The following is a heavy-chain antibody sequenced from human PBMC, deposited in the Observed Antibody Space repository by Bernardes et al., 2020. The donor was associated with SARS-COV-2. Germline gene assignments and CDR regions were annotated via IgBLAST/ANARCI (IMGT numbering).Heavy chain of an antibody. CDR1: GGSITNHY. V-gene: IGHV4-59*08. CDR3: ARGGWYEDY. Sequence: SETLSLTCSVSGGSITNHYWSWIRQPPGKGLEYIGYIHYSGSTNYNPSLESRVTISVDTSRNQFSLKLSSVTAADTAVYYCARGGWYEDY. J-gene: IGHJ4*01. CDR2: IHYSGST. D-gene: IGHD6-13*01.